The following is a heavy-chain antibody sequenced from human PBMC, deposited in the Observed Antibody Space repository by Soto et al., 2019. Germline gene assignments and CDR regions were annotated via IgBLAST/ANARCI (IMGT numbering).Heavy chain of an antibody. CDR3: ARDDALLDSSGYYYKWLDP. CDR1: GGSISSYY. Sequence: SETLSLTCTVSGGSISSYYWSWIRQPPGKGLEWIGYIYHSGSTYYNPSLKSRVTISVDRSKNQFSLKLSSVTAADTAVYYCARDDALLDSSGYYYKWLDPWGQGTMVTVYS. V-gene: IGHV4-59*12. D-gene: IGHD3-22*01. CDR2: IYHSGST. J-gene: IGHJ5*02.